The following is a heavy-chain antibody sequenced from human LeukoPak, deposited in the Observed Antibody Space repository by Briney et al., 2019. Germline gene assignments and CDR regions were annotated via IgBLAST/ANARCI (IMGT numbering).Heavy chain of an antibody. J-gene: IGHJ3*02. CDR3: AKGHIVVVTAIYSDAFDI. Sequence: GGSLRLSCAASGFTFYDYAMHWVRQAPGKGLEWVSGISWNSGSIGYADSVKGRFTISRDNAKNSLYLQMNSLRAEDTALYYCAKGHIVVVTAIYSDAFDIWGQGTMVTVSS. D-gene: IGHD2-21*02. CDR1: GFTFYDYA. V-gene: IGHV3-9*01. CDR2: ISWNSGSI.